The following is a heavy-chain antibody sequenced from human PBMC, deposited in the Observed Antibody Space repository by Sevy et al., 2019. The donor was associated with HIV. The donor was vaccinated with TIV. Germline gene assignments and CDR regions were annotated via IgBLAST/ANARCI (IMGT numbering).Heavy chain of an antibody. Sequence: GGSLRLSCAASGFTFSSYDMHWVRQAPGKGLECVAVISYDGSNKYYADSVKGQFTISRDNAKNSLYLQMNSLRVEDTAVYYCARVRYNYGQKYFDYWGQGTLVTVSS. CDR2: ISYDGSNK. D-gene: IGHD5-18*01. J-gene: IGHJ4*02. CDR1: GFTFSSYD. V-gene: IGHV3-30*03. CDR3: ARVRYNYGQKYFDY.